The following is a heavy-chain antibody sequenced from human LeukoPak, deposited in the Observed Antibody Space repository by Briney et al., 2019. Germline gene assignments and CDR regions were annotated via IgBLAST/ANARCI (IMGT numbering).Heavy chain of an antibody. V-gene: IGHV4-4*07. Sequence: SETLSLTCTVSGGSISSYYWSWIRQPAGKGLERIGRIYTSGSTNYNPSLKSRVTMSVDTSKNQFSLKLSSVTAADTAVYYCAGGPYYDFWSGPIYYYYYMDVWGKGTTVTVSS. D-gene: IGHD3-3*01. CDR3: AGGPYYDFWSGPIYYYYYMDV. J-gene: IGHJ6*03. CDR1: GGSISSYY. CDR2: IYTSGST.